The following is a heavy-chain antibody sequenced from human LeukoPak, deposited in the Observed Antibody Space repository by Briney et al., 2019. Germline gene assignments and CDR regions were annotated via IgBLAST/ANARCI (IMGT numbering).Heavy chain of an antibody. CDR2: IHYSGNT. D-gene: IGHD1-14*01. V-gene: IGHV4-59*08. J-gene: IGHJ4*02. CDR3: ARHLTGDYFDY. Sequence: SETLSLTCTVSGGSISSYFWSWIRQPPGKGLEWIGCIHYSGNTNHNPSLKSRVTISVDTSKNQFSLKLSSVTAADTAVYYCARHLTGDYFDYWGQGTLVTVSS. CDR1: GGSISSYF.